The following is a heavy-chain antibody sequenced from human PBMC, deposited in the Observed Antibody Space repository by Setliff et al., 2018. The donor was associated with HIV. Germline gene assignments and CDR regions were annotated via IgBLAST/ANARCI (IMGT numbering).Heavy chain of an antibody. CDR3: ATAYFYDSSGYWYVFDI. D-gene: IGHD3-22*01. V-gene: IGHV1-24*01. Sequence: ASVKVSCKASGYTFTSYYLHWVRQAPGKGLEWMGGFDPEDGETIYAQNFQGRVTMTEDTSTDTAYMELSSLRSEDTAMYYCATAYFYDSSGYWYVFDIWGQGTMVTVSS. J-gene: IGHJ3*02. CDR2: FDPEDGET. CDR1: GYTFTSYY.